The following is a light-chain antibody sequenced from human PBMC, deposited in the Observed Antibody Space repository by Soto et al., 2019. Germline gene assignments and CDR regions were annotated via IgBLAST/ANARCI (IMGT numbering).Light chain of an antibody. J-gene: IGLJ1*01. V-gene: IGLV2-14*01. Sequence: QSFLTQPASVSGSPVQSITISCTGTTNDVCGYNYFSWYQQHPGKSPKLLIFEVSSRPSGVSNRFSGSKSGNTASLTISALQAEDEADYFRNSNTSSTSXTYVVGRGTKVXV. CDR1: TNDVCGYNY. CDR3: NSNTSSTSXTYV. CDR2: EVS.